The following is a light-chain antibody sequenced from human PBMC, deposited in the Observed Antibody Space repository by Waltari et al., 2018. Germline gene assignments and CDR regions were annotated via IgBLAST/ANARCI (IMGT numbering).Light chain of an antibody. CDR1: QGISSY. CDR3: QQYYSYPLFT. CDR2: AAS. J-gene: IGKJ1*01. Sequence: AIRMTQSPSSFSASTGDRVTITCRASQGISSYLAWYQQKPGKAPKLRIYAASTLQSGVPSRFSGSGSGTDFTLTISCLQSEDFATYYCQQYYSYPLFTFGQVTKVEV. V-gene: IGKV1-8*01.